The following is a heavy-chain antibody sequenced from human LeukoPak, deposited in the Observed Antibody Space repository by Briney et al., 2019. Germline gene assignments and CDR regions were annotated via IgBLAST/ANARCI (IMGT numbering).Heavy chain of an antibody. CDR3: AKEIWPTVTTPGWTYFDY. Sequence: QAGGSLRLSCVASGSTFSSYGMSWVRQAPGKGLEWVSAISGSGYSTYYADSVKGRFTISRDNSKNTLYLQMNSLRAEDTAVYYCAKEIWPTVTTPGWTYFDYWGQGALVTVSS. J-gene: IGHJ4*02. V-gene: IGHV3-23*01. D-gene: IGHD4-17*01. CDR2: ISGSGYST. CDR1: GSTFSSYG.